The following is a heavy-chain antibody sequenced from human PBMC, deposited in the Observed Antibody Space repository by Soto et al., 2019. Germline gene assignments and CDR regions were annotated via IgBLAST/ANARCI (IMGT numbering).Heavy chain of an antibody. CDR3: ASGIQLWLRRINNGYSG. CDR2: IIPMFGTA. D-gene: IGHD5-18*01. CDR1: GGTFSTYA. V-gene: IGHV1-69*12. Sequence: QVQLVQSGAEVKKPESSVKVSCKAPGGTFSTYAISWVRQAPGQGLEWMGGIIPMFGTANYAQRFQDRVTIYADESKHTVYMGLSSLRSEDTAVYFCASGIQLWLRRINNGYSGWGQGTLVTVSS. J-gene: IGHJ4*02.